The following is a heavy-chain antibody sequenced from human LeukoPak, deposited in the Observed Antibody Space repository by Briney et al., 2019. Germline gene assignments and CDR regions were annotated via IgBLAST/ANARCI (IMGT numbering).Heavy chain of an antibody. CDR3: ASSDIIVVPAAHYDD. CDR2: ISYSGSP. V-gene: IGHV4-39*01. CDR1: GGSISSSSYY. D-gene: IGHD2-2*01. J-gene: IGHJ4*02. Sequence: SETLSLTCTVAGGSISSSSYYWGWIRQPPGKGLEWIGNISYSGSPYYTPSLKSRVTISVDTSKNQFSLKLSSVTAADTAVYYCASSDIIVVPAAHYDDWGQGTLVTVSS.